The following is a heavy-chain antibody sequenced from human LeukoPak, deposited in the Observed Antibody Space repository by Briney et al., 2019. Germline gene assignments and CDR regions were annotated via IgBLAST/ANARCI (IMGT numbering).Heavy chain of an antibody. Sequence: GGSLRLSCAASGFTFSSYSMNWVRQAPGKGLEWVSCISGSVSSTDYADSVKGRFTISRDNSKNTVYLQMNSLRAEDTAVYYCARNDRWAQYYFDSWGQGTLVTVSS. J-gene: IGHJ4*02. V-gene: IGHV3-48*01. CDR3: ARNDRWAQYYFDS. D-gene: IGHD1-1*01. CDR2: ISGSVSST. CDR1: GFTFSSYS.